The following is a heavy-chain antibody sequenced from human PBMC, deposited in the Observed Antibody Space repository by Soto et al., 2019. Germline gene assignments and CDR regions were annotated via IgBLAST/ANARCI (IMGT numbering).Heavy chain of an antibody. CDR2: INPNSGGT. CDR3: ARAGGYSGFDDYYYYGMDA. CDR1: GYTFTGYY. D-gene: IGHD5-12*01. Sequence: ASVKVSCKASGYTFTGYYMHWVRQAPGQGLEWMGWINPNSGGTIYAQNFQGRVTMTRDTSISTAYMELSRLRSDDTAVYYCARAGGYSGFDDYYYYGMDAWGQGTTVTVSS. J-gene: IGHJ6*02. V-gene: IGHV1-2*02.